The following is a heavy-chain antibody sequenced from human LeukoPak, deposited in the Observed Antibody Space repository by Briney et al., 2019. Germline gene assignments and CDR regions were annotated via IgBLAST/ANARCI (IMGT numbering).Heavy chain of an antibody. Sequence: ASESLSLTWPVAGPSIGSEYWSWDRQPAGRGIEWIGRTYTRGSTTYNPSLKSRVTISVDKSKNQFSLKLSSVTAADTAVYYCARDRRSRYCSSTSCPNWFDPWGQGTLVTVSS. CDR3: ARDRRSRYCSSTSCPNWFDP. CDR2: TYTRGST. J-gene: IGHJ5*02. V-gene: IGHV4-4*07. CDR1: GPSIGSEY. D-gene: IGHD2-2*01.